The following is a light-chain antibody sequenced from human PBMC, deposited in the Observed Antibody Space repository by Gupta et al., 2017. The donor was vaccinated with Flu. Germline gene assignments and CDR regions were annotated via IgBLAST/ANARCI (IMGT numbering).Light chain of an antibody. CDR3: LQATQLRT. CDR2: KIS. Sequence: FVMTQTPLSLPVTLGQPASISCRSSQSLLHSDGNTYLNWLHQRPGQPPRLLIYKISERFSGVPDRCTGSGAGTDFTLTISRVEPDDVGVYYCLQATQLRTFGQGTKVEIK. CDR1: QSLLHSDGNTY. V-gene: IGKV2-24*01. J-gene: IGKJ1*01.